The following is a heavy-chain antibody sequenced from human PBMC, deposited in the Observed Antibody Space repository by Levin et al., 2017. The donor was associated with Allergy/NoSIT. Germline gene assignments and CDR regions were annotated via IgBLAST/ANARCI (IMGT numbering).Heavy chain of an antibody. D-gene: IGHD2-2*01. CDR1: GFTFSSYA. CDR3: ARATLVPAAIGGYYYYYMDG. Sequence: RSGGSLRLSCAASGFTFSSYAMHWVRQAPGKGLEWVAVISYDGSNKYYADSVKGRFTISRDNSKNTLYLQMNSLRAEDTAVYYCARATLVPAAIGGYYYYYMDGWGKGTTVTVSS. V-gene: IGHV3-30-3*01. CDR2: ISYDGSNK. J-gene: IGHJ6*03.